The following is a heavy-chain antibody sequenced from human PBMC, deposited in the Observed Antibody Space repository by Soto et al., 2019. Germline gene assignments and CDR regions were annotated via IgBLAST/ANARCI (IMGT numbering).Heavy chain of an antibody. J-gene: IGHJ4*02. CDR1: GFTFSDYY. CDR2: TRNKASSYTT. V-gene: IGHV3-72*01. CDR3: ALDHGGSYDY. Sequence: EVQLVESGGGLVQPGGSLRLSCAASGFTFSDYYMDWVRQVPGKGLEWVGRTRNKASSYTTEYVPSVRGRFSISREASKDSMYLQMNSLNTEDTAVYYCALDHGGSYDYWGQGALVTVSS. D-gene: IGHD1-26*01.